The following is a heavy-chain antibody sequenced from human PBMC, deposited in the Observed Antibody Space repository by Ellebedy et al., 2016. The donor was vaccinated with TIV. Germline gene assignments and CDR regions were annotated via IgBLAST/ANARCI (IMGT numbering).Heavy chain of an antibody. J-gene: IGHJ3*02. CDR3: ARDRGNAQDI. V-gene: IGHV3-30*03. Sequence: GESLKISXAASGFTFSSYGMHWVRQAPGKGLEWVAVISYDGSNKYYADSVKGRFTISRDNSKNTLYLQMNSLRAEDTAVYYCARDRGNAQDIWGQGTMVTVSS. CDR2: ISYDGSNK. CDR1: GFTFSSYG. D-gene: IGHD1-1*01.